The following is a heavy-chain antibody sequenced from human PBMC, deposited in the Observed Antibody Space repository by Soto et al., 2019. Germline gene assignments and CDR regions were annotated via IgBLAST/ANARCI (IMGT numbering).Heavy chain of an antibody. CDR2: INAGNGNT. V-gene: IGHV1-3*05. J-gene: IGHJ5*02. D-gene: IGHD2-15*01. CDR3: ARGWWGERPQDWFDP. Sequence: QVQLVQSGAEEKKPGASVKVSCKASGYTFTTYAVHWVRQAPGQRLEWMGWINAGNGNTKYSQKFEGRVTITRDTSASLIYMELSSLRSEDTAVYFCARGWWGERPQDWFDPWGQGTLVTVSS. CDR1: GYTFTTYA.